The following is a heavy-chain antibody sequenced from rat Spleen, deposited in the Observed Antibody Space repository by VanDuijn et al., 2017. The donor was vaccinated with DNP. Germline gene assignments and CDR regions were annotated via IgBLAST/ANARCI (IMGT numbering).Heavy chain of an antibody. CDR1: GFNFNDYW. Sequence: EVQLVESGGGLVQPGRSLKLSCAVSGFNFNDYWMGWVRQAPGKGLEWIGEINKDSSTIVYTPSLKDKFTISRDNAQNTLYLQMSKLGSEDTALYYCAKGPNYGGYSDYFDNWGQGVMVTVSS. D-gene: IGHD1-11*01. V-gene: IGHV4-2*01. J-gene: IGHJ2*01. CDR3: AKGPNYGGYSDYFDN. CDR2: INKDSSTI.